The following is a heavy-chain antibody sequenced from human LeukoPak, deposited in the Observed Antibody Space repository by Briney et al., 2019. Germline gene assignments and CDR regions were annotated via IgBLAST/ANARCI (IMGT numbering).Heavy chain of an antibody. CDR1: GGSISSYY. J-gene: IGHJ6*03. V-gene: IGHV4-4*09. D-gene: IGHD6-13*01. CDR3: ARHEVAAAGNLASYYYYMDV. CDR2: IYTSGST. Sequence: SETLSLTCTVSGGSISSYYWSWIRQPPGKGLEWIGYIYTSGSTNYNPSLKSRVTISVDTSKNQFSLKLSSVTAADTAVYYCARHEVAAAGNLASYYYYMDVWGKGSTVTVSS.